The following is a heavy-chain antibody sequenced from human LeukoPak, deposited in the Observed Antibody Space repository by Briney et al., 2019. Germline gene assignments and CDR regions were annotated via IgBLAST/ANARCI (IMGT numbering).Heavy chain of an antibody. V-gene: IGHV3-64*02. CDR3: ARELGGTKTGGFDI. CDR2: IGAAGAHT. D-gene: IGHD1-14*01. J-gene: IGHJ3*02. Sequence: GGSLRLSCAASGFRFSYHDMHWVRQAPGKGLEFVSSIGAAGAHTFYADSVKGRLTISRDNFQSTMYLQMDGLRPEDSAVYYCARELGGTKTGGFDIWGQGTVVTVSS. CDR1: GFRFSYHD.